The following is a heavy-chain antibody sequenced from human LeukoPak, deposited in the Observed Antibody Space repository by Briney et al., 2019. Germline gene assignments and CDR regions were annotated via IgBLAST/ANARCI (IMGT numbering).Heavy chain of an antibody. Sequence: SETLSLTCAVYGGSFSGYYWSWIRQPPGKGLEWIGEINHSGSTYYNPSLKSRVTISVDTSKNQFSLKLSSVTAADTAVYYCARQGAGTMVRGVIRYFDYWGQGTLVTVSS. D-gene: IGHD3-10*01. J-gene: IGHJ4*02. V-gene: IGHV4-34*01. CDR3: ARQGAGTMVRGVIRYFDY. CDR1: GGSFSGYY. CDR2: INHSGST.